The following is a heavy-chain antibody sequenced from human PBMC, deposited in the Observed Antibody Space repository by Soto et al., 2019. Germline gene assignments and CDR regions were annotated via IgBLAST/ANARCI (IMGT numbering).Heavy chain of an antibody. CDR2: VSAGGVRK. CDR3: ARGDRGGSGSPASYYYSGLDV. D-gene: IGHD3-10*01. J-gene: IGHJ6*02. CDR1: GFILSSYA. V-gene: IGHV3-23*01. Sequence: DVHLLESGGDLVQPGGSLRLSCTASGFILSSYAMSWVLQAPGKGLEWVSSVSAGGVRKYNSDSVKGRFTISRDNSNNALSLQMNSLRIEDTALYYCARGDRGGSGSPASYYYSGLDVWGQGTTVTVS.